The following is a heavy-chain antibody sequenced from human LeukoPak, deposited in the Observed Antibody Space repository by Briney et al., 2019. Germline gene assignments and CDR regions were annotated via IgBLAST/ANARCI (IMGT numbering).Heavy chain of an antibody. V-gene: IGHV1-2*02. CDR3: AATSGNADY. CDR1: EYTLTGSY. J-gene: IGHJ4*02. CDR2: INPNSGGT. D-gene: IGHD1-26*01. Sequence: GASVKSSGKIFEYTLTGSYLHWVRQAPGQGLEWMGWINPNSGGTKYAQKFQGRVTVTRDTSISTAYMELSRLRSDDTAVYYCAATSGNADYWGQGTLVTVSS.